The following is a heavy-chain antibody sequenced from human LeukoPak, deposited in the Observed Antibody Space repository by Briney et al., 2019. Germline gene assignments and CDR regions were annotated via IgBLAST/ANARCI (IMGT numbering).Heavy chain of an antibody. D-gene: IGHD3-9*01. CDR3: ATEPRYFDWPNLYY. CDR1: GYTLTELS. Sequence: ASVKVSCKVSGYTLTELSMHWVRQAPGKGLEWMGGFDPEDGKTIYAQKFQGRVTMTEDTSTDTAYMELSSLRSEDTAVYYCATEPRYFDWPNLYYWGQGTLVTVSS. V-gene: IGHV1-24*01. J-gene: IGHJ4*02. CDR2: FDPEDGKT.